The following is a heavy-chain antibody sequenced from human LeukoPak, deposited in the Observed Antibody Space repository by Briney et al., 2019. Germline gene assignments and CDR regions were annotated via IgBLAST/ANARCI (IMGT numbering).Heavy chain of an antibody. CDR3: AKGSYGSGSYYILS. CDR1: GFTFSSYA. Sequence: PGGSLELSCAASGFTFSSYAMSWVRQAPGKGLEWVSAISGSGGSTYYADSVKGRFTISRDNSKNTLYLQMNSLRAEDTAVYYCAKGSYGSGSYYILSWGQGTLVTVSS. J-gene: IGHJ4*02. V-gene: IGHV3-23*01. CDR2: ISGSGGST. D-gene: IGHD3-10*01.